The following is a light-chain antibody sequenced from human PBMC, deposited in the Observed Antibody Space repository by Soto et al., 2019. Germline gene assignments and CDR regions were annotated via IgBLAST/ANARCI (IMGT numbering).Light chain of an antibody. Sequence: QAVVTQESSLTVSPGGTVTLTCDSSIDSVTTFHCPYWFQQKPGQAPKTLIYDTNNRHSWTPARFSGSILGGKAALILSDAQPEDEAEYYCLLSYNGAPAVFGGGTQLTVL. J-gene: IGLJ7*01. V-gene: IGLV7-46*01. CDR2: DTN. CDR3: LLSYNGAPAV. CDR1: IDSVTTFHC.